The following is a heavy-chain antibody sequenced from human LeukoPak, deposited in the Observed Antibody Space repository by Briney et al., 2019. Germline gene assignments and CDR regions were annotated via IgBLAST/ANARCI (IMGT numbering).Heavy chain of an antibody. CDR3: ARALPRVLRYFDWLDY. CDR2: IYYSGST. D-gene: IGHD3-9*01. Sequence: SETLSLTCTVSGGSISSYYWSWIRQPPGKGLEWIGYIYYSGSTDYNPSLKSRVTISVDTSKNQFSLKLSSVAAADTAVYYCARALPRVLRYFDWLDYWGQGTLVTVSS. J-gene: IGHJ4*02. CDR1: GGSISSYY. V-gene: IGHV4-59*12.